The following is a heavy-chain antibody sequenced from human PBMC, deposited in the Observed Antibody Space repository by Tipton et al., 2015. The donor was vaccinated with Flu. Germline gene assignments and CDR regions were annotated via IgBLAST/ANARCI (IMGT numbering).Heavy chain of an antibody. D-gene: IGHD5-18*01. Sequence: TLSLTCTVSGGSISSYYWSWIRQPPGKGLEWIGYIYYSGSTNYNPSLKSRVTISVDTSKNQFSLKLSSVTAADTAVYYCARTFVDTAMVYYYGMDVWGQGTTVTVSS. CDR1: GGSISSYY. J-gene: IGHJ6*02. CDR2: IYYSGST. CDR3: ARTFVDTAMVYYYGMDV. V-gene: IGHV4-59*08.